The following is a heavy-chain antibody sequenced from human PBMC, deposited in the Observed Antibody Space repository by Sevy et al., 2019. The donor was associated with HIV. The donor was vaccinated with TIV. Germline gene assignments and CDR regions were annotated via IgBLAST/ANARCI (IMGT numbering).Heavy chain of an antibody. CDR1: GFNHSPNW. CDR2: IKQDGNEK. CDR3: ASNTYHYDSNTYYPVY. V-gene: IGHV3-7*01. J-gene: IGHJ4*02. Sequence: GGSLRLSCVASGFNHSPNWMTWVRQAPGKGLEWVANIKQDGNEKYYVDSVKGRFTVSRDNAKNALYLQMYSLRVEDTAVYFCASNTYHYDSNTYYPVYWGQGTRVTVSS. D-gene: IGHD3-22*01.